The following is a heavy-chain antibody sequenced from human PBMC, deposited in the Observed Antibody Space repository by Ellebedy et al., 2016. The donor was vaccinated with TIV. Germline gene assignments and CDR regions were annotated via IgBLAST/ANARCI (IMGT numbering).Heavy chain of an antibody. D-gene: IGHD5-24*01. J-gene: IGHJ4*02. CDR3: VREMEASGTIRFAY. Sequence: AASVKVSCKTSGYNFIDYGVSWVRQAPGQGLEWMGWISAYYGSTTYAQSLQGRVTLTRDTSTSTLYMELRSLRFDDTAVYYCVREMEASGTIRFAYWGQGTLVTVSS. V-gene: IGHV1-18*01. CDR1: GYNFIDYG. CDR2: ISAYYGST.